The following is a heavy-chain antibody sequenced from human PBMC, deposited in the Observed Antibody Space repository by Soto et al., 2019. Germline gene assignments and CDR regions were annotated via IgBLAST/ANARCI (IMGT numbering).Heavy chain of an antibody. CDR2: IQSGGPT. CDR1: GFTVSSKD. Sequence: GGSLRLSCAASGFTVSSKDMSWVRQAPGKGLEWVSLIQSGGPTYYADSVKGRFTISKDTSENTVHLQMDSLRAEDTAVYYCAGDDVFWVGGRGYGVPLDVGGKGTRVTFP. CDR3: AGDDVFWVGGRGYGVPLDV. V-gene: IGHV3-66*01. D-gene: IGHD5-12*01. J-gene: IGHJ6*03.